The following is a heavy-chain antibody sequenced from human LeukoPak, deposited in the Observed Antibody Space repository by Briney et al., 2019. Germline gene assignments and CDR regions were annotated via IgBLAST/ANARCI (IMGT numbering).Heavy chain of an antibody. V-gene: IGHV3-48*03. J-gene: IGHJ4*02. CDR2: ISSSGSTI. CDR3: ARETDSTLFDY. CDR1: GFTFNIYE. D-gene: IGHD2-2*01. Sequence: GGSLRLSCAASGFTFNIYEINWVRQAPGKGLEWVSYISSSGSTIYYADSVKGRFTISRDNAKNSLYLQMNSLRAEDTAVYYCARETDSTLFDYRGQGTLVTVSS.